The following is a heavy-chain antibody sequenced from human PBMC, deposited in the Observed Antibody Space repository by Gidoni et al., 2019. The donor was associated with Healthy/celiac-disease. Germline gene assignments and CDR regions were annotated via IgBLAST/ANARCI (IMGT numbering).Heavy chain of an antibody. CDR1: GFTFSGSA. CDR3: TRLWYSSSSDAFDI. J-gene: IGHJ3*02. D-gene: IGHD6-6*01. Sequence: EVQLVESGGGLVQPGGSLKLSCAASGFTFSGSAMHWVRQASGKGLEWVGRIRSKANSYATAYAASVKGRFTISRDDSKNTAYLQMNSLKTEDTAVYYCTRLWYSSSSDAFDIWGQGTMVTVSS. V-gene: IGHV3-73*02. CDR2: IRSKANSYAT.